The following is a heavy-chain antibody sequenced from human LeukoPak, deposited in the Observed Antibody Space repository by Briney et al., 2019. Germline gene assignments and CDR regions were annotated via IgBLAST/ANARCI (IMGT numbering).Heavy chain of an antibody. V-gene: IGHV3-21*06. CDR3: ATHVFSELRYFDWSTNE. CDR2: ITGRSSYT. CDR1: GFTFSDYN. J-gene: IGHJ4*02. Sequence: GGSLRLSCAASGFTFSDYNMNWVRQAPGKGLEWVSSITGRSSYTHNADSVKGRFAISRDNTKNSLFLQMNSLRAEDTAVYYCATHVFSELRYFDWSTNEWGQGTLVTVSS. D-gene: IGHD3-9*01.